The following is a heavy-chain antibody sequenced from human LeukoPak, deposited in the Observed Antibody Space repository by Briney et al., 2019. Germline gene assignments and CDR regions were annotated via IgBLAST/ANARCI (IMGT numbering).Heavy chain of an antibody. CDR3: ARDRGYCSSTICYTVGIRYAFDI. Sequence: PSETLSLTCTVSGGSISSYYWSWIRQPPGKGLEWMGYINYCGSTNYNPSLKSRVTISVDTSKNQFSLKLSSVTAADTAVYYCARDRGYCSSTICYTVGIRYAFDIWGQGTMVTVSS. D-gene: IGHD2-2*02. CDR2: INYCGST. CDR1: GGSISSYY. V-gene: IGHV4-59*01. J-gene: IGHJ3*02.